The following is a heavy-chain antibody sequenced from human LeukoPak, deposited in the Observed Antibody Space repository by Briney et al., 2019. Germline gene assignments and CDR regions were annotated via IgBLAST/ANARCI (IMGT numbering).Heavy chain of an antibody. V-gene: IGHV1-69-2*01. J-gene: IGHJ4*02. D-gene: IGHD6-13*01. CDR3: APSRRYSSSWVDY. CDR2: VDPEDGET. Sequence: ASVKVSCKASGYTFTDYYMHWVQQAPGKGLEWMGRVDPEDGETIYAEKFQGRVTITADTSTDTAYMELSSLRSEDTAVHYCAPSRRYSSSWVDYWGQGTLVTVSS. CDR1: GYTFTDYY.